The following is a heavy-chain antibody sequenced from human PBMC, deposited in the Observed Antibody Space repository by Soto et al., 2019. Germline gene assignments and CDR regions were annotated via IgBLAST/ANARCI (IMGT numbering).Heavy chain of an antibody. D-gene: IGHD3-3*01. V-gene: IGHV4-39*01. J-gene: IGHJ6*03. Sequence: PSGTLSLTCTVSGGSISTSSYYWGWIRQPPGKGLEWIGSFYFTGNTYYNPSLESRVTISVDRSKNQFSLKMSSVTAADTAVYYCASRPVSSNFWSGSNYYYYMEVWGKGTTVTVSS. CDR1: GGSISTSSYY. CDR2: FYFTGNT. CDR3: ASRPVSSNFWSGSNYYYYMEV.